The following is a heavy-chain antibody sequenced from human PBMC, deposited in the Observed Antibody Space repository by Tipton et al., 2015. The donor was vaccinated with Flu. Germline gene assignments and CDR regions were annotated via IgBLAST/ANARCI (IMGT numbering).Heavy chain of an antibody. CDR3: AKCAALSNYDFWSGYLCYFDY. CDR2: ISGSGGST. V-gene: IGHV3-23*01. Sequence: SLRLSCAASGFTFSSYAMSWVRQAPGKGLEWVSAISGSGGSTYYADSVKGRFTISRDNSKNTLYLQMNSLRAEDTAVYYCAKCAALSNYDFWSGYLCYFDYWGQGTLVTVSS. CDR1: GFTFSSYA. J-gene: IGHJ4*02. D-gene: IGHD3-3*01.